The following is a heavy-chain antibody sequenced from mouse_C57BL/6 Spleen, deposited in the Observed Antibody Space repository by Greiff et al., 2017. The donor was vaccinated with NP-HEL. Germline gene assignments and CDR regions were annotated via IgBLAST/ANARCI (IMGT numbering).Heavy chain of an antibody. CDR2: IDPNGGGT. CDR1: GYTFTSYW. CDR3: AREGLGTGKDY. J-gene: IGHJ2*01. D-gene: IGHD4-1*01. V-gene: IGHV1-72*01. Sequence: QVQLQQPGAELVKPGASVKLSCKASGYTFTSYWMHWVKQRPGRGLEWIGRIDPNGGGTKYNEKFKSKATLTVDKPSSTSYMQLSSLTSKDSAVYYCAREGLGTGKDYWGQGTTLTVSS.